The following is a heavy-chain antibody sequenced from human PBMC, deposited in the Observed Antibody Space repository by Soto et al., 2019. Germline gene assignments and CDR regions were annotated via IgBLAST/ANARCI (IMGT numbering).Heavy chain of an antibody. CDR3: GKEDRPSDVTIFGGMDV. J-gene: IGHJ6*02. Sequence: GGSLRLSCAASGFTFDDYAMHWVRQAPGKGLEWVSGISWNSGSIGYADSVKGRFTISRDNAKNSLYLQMNSLRAEDTALYYCGKEDRPSDVTIFGGMDVWGQGTTVTVSS. D-gene: IGHD3-3*01. CDR2: ISWNSGSI. CDR1: GFTFDDYA. V-gene: IGHV3-9*01.